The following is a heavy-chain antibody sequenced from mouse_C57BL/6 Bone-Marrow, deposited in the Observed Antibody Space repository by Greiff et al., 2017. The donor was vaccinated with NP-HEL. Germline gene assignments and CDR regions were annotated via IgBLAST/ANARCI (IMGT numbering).Heavy chain of an antibody. J-gene: IGHJ2*01. V-gene: IGHV1-42*01. CDR3: ARAYYFDY. Sequence: LQQSGPELVKPGASVKISCKASGYSFTGYYMNWVKQSPEKSLEWIGEINPSTGGTTYNQKFKAKATLTVDKSSSTAYMQLKSLTSEDSAVYYCARAYYFDYWGQGTTLTVSS. CDR1: GYSFTGYY. CDR2: INPSTGGT.